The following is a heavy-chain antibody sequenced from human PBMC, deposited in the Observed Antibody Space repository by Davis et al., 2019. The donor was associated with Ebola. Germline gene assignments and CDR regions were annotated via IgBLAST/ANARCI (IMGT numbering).Heavy chain of an antibody. J-gene: IGHJ4*02. CDR2: ISHDGRNI. V-gene: IGHV3-30*03. CDR3: ARVGRASSGWYNY. CDR1: GFTFSNYG. D-gene: IGHD6-19*01. Sequence: GGSLRLSCAASGFTFSNYGMNWVRQAPGKGLEWIAFISHDGRNIPYAGSVWGRFTISRYNSRNTVYLQVNSLRPEDTAVYYCARVGRASSGWYNYWGQGSVVTVSS.